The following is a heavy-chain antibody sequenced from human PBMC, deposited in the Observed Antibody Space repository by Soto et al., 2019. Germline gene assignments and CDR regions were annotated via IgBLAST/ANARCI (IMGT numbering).Heavy chain of an antibody. V-gene: IGHV4-59*01. CDR2: IYYSGST. J-gene: IGHJ6*03. Sequence: SETLSLTCTVSGGSISSYYWSWIRQPPGKGLEWIGYIYYSGSTNYNPSLKSRVTISVDTSKNQFSLKLSSVTAADTAVYYCARGKESSSFYYYYYMDVWGKGTTVTVSS. CDR1: GGSISSYY. D-gene: IGHD6-6*01. CDR3: ARGKESSSFYYYYYMDV.